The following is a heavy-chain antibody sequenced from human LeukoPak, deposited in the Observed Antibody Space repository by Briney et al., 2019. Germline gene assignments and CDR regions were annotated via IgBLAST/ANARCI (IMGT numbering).Heavy chain of an antibody. CDR3: ARDGDCSGGSCYSTGSFDP. J-gene: IGHJ5*02. CDR2: ISAYNGNT. V-gene: IGHV1-18*04. CDR1: GYTFTSYG. Sequence: GASVKVSCKASGYTFTSYGISWVRQAPGQELEWMGWISAYNGNTNYAQKLQGRVTMTTDTSTSTAYMELRSLRSDDTAVYHCARDGDCSGGSCYSTGSFDPWGQGTLVTVSS. D-gene: IGHD2-15*01.